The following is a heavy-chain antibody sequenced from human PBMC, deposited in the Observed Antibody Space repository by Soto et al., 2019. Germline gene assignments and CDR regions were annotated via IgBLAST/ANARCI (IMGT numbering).Heavy chain of an antibody. CDR2: TYYRSQWHS. D-gene: IGHD3-22*01. Sequence: QTLSLPCAISGGTVSSTSSSWNWIRQSPSRGLEWLGRTYYRSQWHSDFATSVKGRIAINPDTSQNQFSLHLTSVTPEDAAGYYCARARYYYDSSGSYRGLYGMDVWGQGTTVTVS. J-gene: IGHJ6*02. CDR3: ARARYYYDSSGSYRGLYGMDV. CDR1: GGTVSSTSSS. V-gene: IGHV6-1*01.